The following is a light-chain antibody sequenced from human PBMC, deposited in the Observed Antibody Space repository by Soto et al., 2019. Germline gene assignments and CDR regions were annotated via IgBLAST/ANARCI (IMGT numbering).Light chain of an antibody. CDR2: EVS. CDR3: SSKACTNNLRVL. V-gene: IGLV2-8*01. Sequence: QSVLTQPPSASGSPGQSVAISCTGSSSDVGGYNDVSWYQQHPGKAPKLMLYEVSRRPSGVPDRFSGSKSGNTASLTVSGLQADDEADYDGSSKACTNNLRVLFGGGTKLTVL. J-gene: IGLJ2*01. CDR1: SSDVGGYND.